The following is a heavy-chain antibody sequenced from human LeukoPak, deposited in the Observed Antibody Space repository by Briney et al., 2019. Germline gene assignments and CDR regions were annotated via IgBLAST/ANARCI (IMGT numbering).Heavy chain of an antibody. CDR2: IYYSGST. J-gene: IGHJ4*02. D-gene: IGHD3-22*01. CDR1: GDSISSSDYY. CDR3: ARRTYSSSYYYFDY. V-gene: IGHV4-39*01. Sequence: PSETLSLTCTVSGDSISSSDYYWGWIRQPPGKGLEWIGGIYYSGSTYYNPSLRSRVTIPVDTSKNQFSLKLSSVTAADTAVYYCARRTYSSSYYYFDYWGQGTLVTVSS.